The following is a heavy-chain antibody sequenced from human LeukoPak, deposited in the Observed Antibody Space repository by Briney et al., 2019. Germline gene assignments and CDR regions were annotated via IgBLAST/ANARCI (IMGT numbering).Heavy chain of an antibody. V-gene: IGHV4-59*01. CDR1: GGSISSYY. D-gene: IGHD5-24*01. J-gene: IGHJ6*03. CDR2: IYYSGST. Sequence: SETLSLTCTVSGGSISSYYWSWIRQPPGKGLEWIGYIYYSGSTNYNPSLKSRVTISVDTSKNQFSLKLSSVTAADTAVYYCARVKDGYNFGQYYYYMDVWGKGTTVTVSS. CDR3: ARVKDGYNFGQYYYYMDV.